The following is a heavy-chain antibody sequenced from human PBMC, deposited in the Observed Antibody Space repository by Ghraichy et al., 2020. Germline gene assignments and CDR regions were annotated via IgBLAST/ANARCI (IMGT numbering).Heavy chain of an antibody. D-gene: IGHD5-24*01. CDR2: ISDNGGHT. CDR3: VKRWGYGSNGYDY. Sequence: GGSLRLSCSASGFTFSAYAMHWVRQAPGKGLEYVSAISDNGGHTYYADSVKGRFTISRDNSKNTLFLQMSSLRAEDTAVYYCVKRWGYGSNGYDYWGRGTLVTVSS. V-gene: IGHV3-64D*06. CDR1: GFTFSAYA. J-gene: IGHJ4*02.